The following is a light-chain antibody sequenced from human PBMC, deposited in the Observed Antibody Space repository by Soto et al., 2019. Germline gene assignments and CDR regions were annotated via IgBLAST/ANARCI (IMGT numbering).Light chain of an antibody. Sequence: EFVLTQSPGTLSLSPGERATLSCRASQSVTTYIAWYQQKPGQAPRLLIYDASNRATGIPARFSGSGSGTDFTLTISSLEPEDFAVYYCQQRYNLPFTFGPGTKVDIK. CDR2: DAS. CDR3: QQRYNLPFT. CDR1: QSVTTY. V-gene: IGKV3-11*01. J-gene: IGKJ3*01.